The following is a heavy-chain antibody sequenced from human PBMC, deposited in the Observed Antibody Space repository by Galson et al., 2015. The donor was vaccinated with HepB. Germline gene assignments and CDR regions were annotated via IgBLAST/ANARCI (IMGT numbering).Heavy chain of an antibody. D-gene: IGHD4-17*01. J-gene: IGHJ5*02. V-gene: IGHV1-3*04. Sequence: SVKVSCKASGYTFTSYAIHWVRQAPGQRLEWMGWIHTGNGNTKYSQKFQDRVTITRDTSATTAYMELSSLRSEDTAVYYCARGDYGDYIWWFDPWGQGTLVTVSS. CDR3: ARGDYGDYIWWFDP. CDR1: GYTFTSYA. CDR2: IHTGNGNT.